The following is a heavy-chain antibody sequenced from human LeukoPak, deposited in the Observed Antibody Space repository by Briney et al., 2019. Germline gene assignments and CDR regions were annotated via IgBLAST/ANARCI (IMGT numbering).Heavy chain of an antibody. CDR3: ATNSRIASADYYYGLDV. CDR2: INSDGSGI. J-gene: IGHJ6*02. Sequence: PGGSLRLSCAASGFTFSNSWMHWVRQTPGKGLVWVSHINSDGSGINYADSVKGRFTVSRDNAQNSLYLEMNSLRAEDTAVYYCATNSRIASADYYYGLDVWGQGTTVTVSS. CDR1: GFTFSNSW. V-gene: IGHV3-74*01. D-gene: IGHD6-13*01.